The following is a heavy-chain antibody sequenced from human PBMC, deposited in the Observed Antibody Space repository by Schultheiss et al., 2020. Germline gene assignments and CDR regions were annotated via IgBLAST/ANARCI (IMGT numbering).Heavy chain of an antibody. D-gene: IGHD2-21*01. V-gene: IGHV3-23*01. CDR2: ISVSGGST. Sequence: GGSLRLSCAASGFTFSSHAMSWVRQAPGKGLEWVSSISVSGGSTYYADSVKGRFTLSRDNSKNTLYLQMNSPRAEDTAVYYCAPCDGDNCRSGFGPWGPGTLVTVSS. CDR1: GFTFSSHA. CDR3: APCDGDNCRSGFGP. J-gene: IGHJ5*02.